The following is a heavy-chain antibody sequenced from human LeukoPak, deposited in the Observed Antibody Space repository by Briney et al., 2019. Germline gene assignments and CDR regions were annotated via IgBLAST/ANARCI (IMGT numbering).Heavy chain of an antibody. J-gene: IGHJ4*02. CDR3: ARHVNPPDSCGYDS. D-gene: IGHD5-18*01. CDR2: IYYSGTT. Sequence: SETLSLTCTVSGGSISSRSYYWGWIRQPPGKGLEWIGSIYYSGTTFYNPSLTSRVTISVDTSKNQFSLKLSSVTAADTAVYYCARHVNPPDSCGYDSWGQGTLVTVSS. CDR1: GGSISSRSYY. V-gene: IGHV4-39*01.